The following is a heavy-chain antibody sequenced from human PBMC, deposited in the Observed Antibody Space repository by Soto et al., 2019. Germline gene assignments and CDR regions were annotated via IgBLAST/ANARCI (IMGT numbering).Heavy chain of an antibody. D-gene: IGHD3-16*02. CDR3: SRADYDYVWGSYRYIEY. V-gene: IGHV3-48*01. Sequence: EVQLVESGGGLVQPGGSLRLSCAASGFTFSSYSMNWVRQAPGKGLEWVSYISSISITIYYADSVKGRFTISRYNAKNSLFLQMNSPRAEDTAVYYCSRADYDYVWGSYRYIEYWGQGTLVTVSS. CDR2: ISSISITI. J-gene: IGHJ4*02. CDR1: GFTFSSYS.